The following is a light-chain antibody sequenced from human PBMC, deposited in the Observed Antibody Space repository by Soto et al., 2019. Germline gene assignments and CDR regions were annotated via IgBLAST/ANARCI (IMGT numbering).Light chain of an antibody. V-gene: IGLV1-40*01. Sequence: QAVVTQPPSGSGAPGQRVTISFTGSSSNIGAGYDVHWYQQLPGTAPKLLIYGNSNRPSGVPDRFSGSKSGTSASLAITGLQAEDEADYYCQSYDSSLSGVVFGGGTQLTVL. CDR2: GNS. CDR1: SSNIGAGYD. CDR3: QSYDSSLSGVV. J-gene: IGLJ2*01.